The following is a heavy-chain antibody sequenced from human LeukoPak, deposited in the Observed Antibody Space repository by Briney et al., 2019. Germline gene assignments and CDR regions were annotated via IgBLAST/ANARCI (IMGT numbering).Heavy chain of an antibody. J-gene: IGHJ4*02. V-gene: IGHV1-69*13. CDR1: GGTFSSYA. D-gene: IGHD5-18*01. Sequence: SVKVSCKASGGTFSSYAISWVRQAPGQGLEWMGGIIPIFGTANYAQKFRGRVTITADESTSTAYMELSSLRSEDTAVYYCARDLLRGYSYGPFDYWGQGTLVTVSS. CDR3: ARDLLRGYSYGPFDY. CDR2: IIPIFGTA.